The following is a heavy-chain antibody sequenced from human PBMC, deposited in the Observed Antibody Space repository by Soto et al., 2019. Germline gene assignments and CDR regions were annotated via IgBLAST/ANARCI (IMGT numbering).Heavy chain of an antibody. J-gene: IGHJ3*02. CDR1: GYTFTSYG. D-gene: IGHD3-22*01. CDR3: ARDPSLSYDSSGYFFHAFDI. V-gene: IGHV1-18*01. CDR2: ISAYNGNT. Sequence: ASVKVSCKTSGYTFTSYGISWVRQAPGQGLEWMGWISAYNGNTNYAQKLQGRVTMTTDTSTSTAYMELRSLRSDDTAVYYCARDPSLSYDSSGYFFHAFDIWGQGTMVTV.